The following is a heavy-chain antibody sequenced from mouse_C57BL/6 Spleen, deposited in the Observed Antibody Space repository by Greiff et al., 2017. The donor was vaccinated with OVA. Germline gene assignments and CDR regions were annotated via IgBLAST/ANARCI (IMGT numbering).Heavy chain of an antibody. Sequence: VKLMESGPELVKPGASVKISCKASGYTFTDYYINWVKQRPGQGLEWIGWLFPGSGSTYYNEKFKGKATLTVDKSSSTAYMLLSSLTSEDSAVYFCASGPTRWYFDVWGTGTTVTVSS. J-gene: IGHJ1*03. CDR1: GYTFTDYY. CDR2: LFPGSGST. V-gene: IGHV1-75*01. D-gene: IGHD2-10*01. CDR3: ASGPTRWYFDV.